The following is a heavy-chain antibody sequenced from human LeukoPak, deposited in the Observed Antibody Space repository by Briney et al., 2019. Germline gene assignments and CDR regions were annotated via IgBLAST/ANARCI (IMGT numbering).Heavy chain of an antibody. D-gene: IGHD6-25*01. J-gene: IGHJ6*03. CDR1: GVSISSGGYY. CDR2: IYHSGST. V-gene: IGHV4-30-2*01. Sequence: SETLSLTCTVSGVSISSGGYYWSWIRQPPGKGLEWIGYIYHSGSTYYNPSLKSRVTISVDRSKNQFSLKLSSVTAADTAVYYCARDSGAGSIYYYSMDVWGKGTTVTVSS. CDR3: ARDSGAGSIYYYSMDV.